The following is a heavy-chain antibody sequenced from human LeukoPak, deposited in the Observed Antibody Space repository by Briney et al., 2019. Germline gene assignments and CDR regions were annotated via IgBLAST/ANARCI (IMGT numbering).Heavy chain of an antibody. D-gene: IGHD3-22*01. CDR1: GFTFCDFY. J-gene: IGHJ4*02. CDR2: IGGSGSTM. Sequence: PGGSLRLSCAASGFTFCDFYRSWIRQAPGKGLEGVSYIGGSGSTMDYADSVKGRFTIYRDNDKNSLSLQMNSLRAEDTAVYYCAKPLWTMIVDFDYWGQGTLVTVSS. CDR3: AKPLWTMIVDFDY. V-gene: IGHV3-11*04.